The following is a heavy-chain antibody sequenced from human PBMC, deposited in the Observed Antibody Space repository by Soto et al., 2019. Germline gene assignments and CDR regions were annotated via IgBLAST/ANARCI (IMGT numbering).Heavy chain of an antibody. CDR2: INHSGST. D-gene: IGHD5-18*01. CDR3: ARGQRIQLWLRDGAFDI. Sequence: QVQLQQWGAGLLKPSETLSLTCAVYGGSFSGYYWSWIRQPPGKGLEWIGEINHSGSTNYNPSLKSRVTISVDTSKNQFSLKLSSVTAADTAVYYCARGQRIQLWLRDGAFDIWGQGTMVTVSS. CDR1: GGSFSGYY. V-gene: IGHV4-34*01. J-gene: IGHJ3*02.